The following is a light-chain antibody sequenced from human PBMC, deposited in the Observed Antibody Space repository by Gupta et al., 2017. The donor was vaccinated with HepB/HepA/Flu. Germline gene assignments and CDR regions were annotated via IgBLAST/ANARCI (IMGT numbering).Light chain of an antibody. CDR2: EVI. Sequence: HSDLTQPASVSGSPGQHVHISCTGNSRDGGSYNLVSWYQQQPGKAPNLMIYEVIKGPSGVSNRFSGSKSGNTASLTISGLQAEDEADYYCCSYAGSGTSYVFGSGTKVTVL. J-gene: IGLJ1*01. V-gene: IGLV2-23*02. CDR1: SRDGGSYNL. CDR3: CSYAGSGTSYV.